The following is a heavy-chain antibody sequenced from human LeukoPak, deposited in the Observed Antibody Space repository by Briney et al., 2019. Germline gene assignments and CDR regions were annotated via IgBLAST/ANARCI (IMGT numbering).Heavy chain of an antibody. CDR3: ARGRTKYSSGPLLH. J-gene: IGHJ4*02. Sequence: SETLSLTCAVYGGSFSGYYWSWIRQPPGNGLEWIGEINHSGSTNYNPSLKSRVTISVDTSKNQFSLRLSSVTAADTAVYYCARGRTKYSSGPLLHWGQGTLVTVSS. D-gene: IGHD6-19*01. CDR2: INHSGST. V-gene: IGHV4-34*01. CDR1: GGSFSGYY.